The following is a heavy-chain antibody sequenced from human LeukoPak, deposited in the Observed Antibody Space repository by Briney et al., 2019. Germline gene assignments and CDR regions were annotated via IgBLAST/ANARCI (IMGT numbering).Heavy chain of an antibody. Sequence: GGSLRLSCAASGFTFSGHGMNWVRQAPGKGLEWVSGITGSGATTYYADSVKGRFTISRDNSKNTLYLQMNSLRAEDTAVYYCASAQWLVRDHYMDVWGKGTTVIVSS. CDR3: ASAQWLVRDHYMDV. V-gene: IGHV3-23*01. CDR1: GFTFSGHG. D-gene: IGHD6-19*01. J-gene: IGHJ6*03. CDR2: ITGSGATT.